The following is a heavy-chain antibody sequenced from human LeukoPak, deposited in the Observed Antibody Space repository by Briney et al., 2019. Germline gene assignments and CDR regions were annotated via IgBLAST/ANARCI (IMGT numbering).Heavy chain of an antibody. J-gene: IGHJ4*02. CDR3: ARDLPGLITFGGVPDY. CDR2: ISAYNGNT. V-gene: IGHV1-18*04. D-gene: IGHD3-16*01. CDR1: GYTFTRYG. Sequence: ASVKVSCKASGYTFTRYGISWVRQAPGQGLEWMGWISAYNGNTNYAQKLQGRVTMTTDTSTSTAYMELRSLRSDDTAVYYCARDLPGLITFGGVPDYWGQGTLVTVSS.